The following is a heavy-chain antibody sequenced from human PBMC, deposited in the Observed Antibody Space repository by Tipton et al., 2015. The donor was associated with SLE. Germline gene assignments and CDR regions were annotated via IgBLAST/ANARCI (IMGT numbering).Heavy chain of an antibody. D-gene: IGHD6-13*01. CDR1: GYTFTNYD. V-gene: IGHV1-8*01. CDR3: ARGDSSWYVDFDL. Sequence: QLVQSGAEVKKPGASVKVSCKASGYTFTNYDITWVRQAVGQGLEWMGWMNPNSGNTGYAQKLQGRVTMTRNTSISTAYMEVSSLRSDDTAVYYCARGDSSWYVDFDLWGRGTLVTVSS. J-gene: IGHJ2*01. CDR2: MNPNSGNT.